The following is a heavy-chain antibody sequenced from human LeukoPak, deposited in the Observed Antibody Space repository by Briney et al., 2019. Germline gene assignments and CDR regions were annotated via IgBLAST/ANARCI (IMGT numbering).Heavy chain of an antibody. CDR3: AKQLGYCSDGSCYFPY. Sequence: GGSLRLSCAASGFTFSSSAMSWVRQAPGKGLEWVSAISNNGGYTYYADSVQGRFTISRDNSKSTLCPQMNSLRAEDTAVYYCAKQLGYCSDGSCYFPYWGQGTLVTVSS. D-gene: IGHD2-15*01. J-gene: IGHJ4*02. CDR2: ISNNGGYT. CDR1: GFTFSSSA. V-gene: IGHV3-23*01.